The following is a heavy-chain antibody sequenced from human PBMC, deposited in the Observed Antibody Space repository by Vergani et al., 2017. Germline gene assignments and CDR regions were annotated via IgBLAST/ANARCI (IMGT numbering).Heavy chain of an antibody. J-gene: IGHJ2*01. D-gene: IGHD2-2*02. CDR2: INWNSGTI. V-gene: IGHV3-9*01. Sequence: EVQLVESGGGLVQPGRSLRLSCAASGFTFEDYAMHWVRQAPGKGLEWVSGINWNSGTIDYADSVKGRFTISRDNAKNSLYLQMNSLRAEDTAVYYCARVPRRTPNCSSTSCYSSWYFDLWGRGTLVTVSS. CDR3: ARVPRRTPNCSSTSCYSSWYFDL. CDR1: GFTFEDYA.